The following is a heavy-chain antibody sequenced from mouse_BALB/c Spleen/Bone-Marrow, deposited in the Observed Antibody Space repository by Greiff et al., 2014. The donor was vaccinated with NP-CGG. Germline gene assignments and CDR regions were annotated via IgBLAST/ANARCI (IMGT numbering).Heavy chain of an antibody. CDR2: IRNKANGYTT. Sequence: VQLVESGGGLVQPGGSLRLSCTTSGFTFTDYFMTWVRQPPGKALEWLGFIRNKANGYTTEYNPSVKGRFTISRDTSQGILYLQMNTLRAEDSAIYFCARDYSGYFDFWGQGTTLTVSS. CDR3: ARDYSGYFDF. J-gene: IGHJ2*01. V-gene: IGHV7-3*02. CDR1: GFTFTDYF. D-gene: IGHD5-1*01.